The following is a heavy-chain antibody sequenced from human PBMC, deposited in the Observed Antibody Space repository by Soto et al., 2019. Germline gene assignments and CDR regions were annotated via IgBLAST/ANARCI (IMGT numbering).Heavy chain of an antibody. CDR1: GFTFSSYG. CDR2: IWYDGSNR. D-gene: IGHD3-22*01. J-gene: IGHJ4*02. Sequence: QAQLVESGGGVVQPGRSLRLSCAASGFTFSSYGMHWVRQAPGKGLEWVAVIWYDGSNRYYADSLKGRFTISRDNSKKTLYLQVNSLRAEDTAVYFCARDDYDSSGYYYVDYWGQGTLVTVSS. V-gene: IGHV3-33*01. CDR3: ARDDYDSSGYYYVDY.